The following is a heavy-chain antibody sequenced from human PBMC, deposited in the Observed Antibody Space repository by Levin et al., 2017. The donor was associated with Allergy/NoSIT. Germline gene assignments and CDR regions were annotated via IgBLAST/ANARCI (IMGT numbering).Heavy chain of an antibody. J-gene: IGHJ4*02. CDR2: ISYDGSNK. V-gene: IGHV3-30*18. D-gene: IGHD3-22*01. CDR1: GFTFSSYG. CDR3: AKLSSGYSGGDY. Sequence: PGGSLRLSCAASGFTFSSYGMHWVRQAPGKGLEWVAVISYDGSNKYYADSVKGRFTISRDNSKNTLYLQMNSLRAEDTAVYYCAKLSSGYSGGDYWGQGTLVTVSS.